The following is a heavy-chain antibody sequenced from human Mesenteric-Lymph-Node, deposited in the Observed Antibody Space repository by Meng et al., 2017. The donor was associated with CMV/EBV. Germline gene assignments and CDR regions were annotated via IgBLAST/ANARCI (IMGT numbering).Heavy chain of an antibody. J-gene: IGHJ4*02. CDR3: ARGVRIRGSSTSFSFGY. V-gene: IGHV4-30-4*01. D-gene: IGHD6-6*01. Sequence: SETLSLSCTVSGGSINSGAYYWNWVRQRPGEGLEWIGYIFYRGSTYYNLSLKSRVSISADTSKTQFFLELRSVTAADTAVYYCARGVRIRGSSTSFSFGYWGRGTLVTVSS. CDR2: IFYRGST. CDR1: GGSINSGAYY.